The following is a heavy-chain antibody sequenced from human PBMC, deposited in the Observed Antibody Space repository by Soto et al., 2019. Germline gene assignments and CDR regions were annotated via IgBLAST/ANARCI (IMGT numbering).Heavy chain of an antibody. V-gene: IGHV5-10-1*01. CDR2: IDPSDSYT. D-gene: IGHD3-10*01. J-gene: IGHJ6*02. CDR1: GYSFTSYW. Sequence: LGESLKISCKGSGYSFTSYWISWVRQMPGKGLEWMGRIDPSDSYTNYSPSFQGHVTISADKSISTAYLQWSSLKASDTAMYYCARHAAASIIRTYYYGMDVWGQGTPVTVSS. CDR3: ARHAAASIIRTYYYGMDV.